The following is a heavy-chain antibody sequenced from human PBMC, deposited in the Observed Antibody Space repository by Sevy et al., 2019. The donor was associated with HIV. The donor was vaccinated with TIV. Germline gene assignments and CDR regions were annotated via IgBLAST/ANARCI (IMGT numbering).Heavy chain of an antibody. J-gene: IGHJ4*02. D-gene: IGHD4-17*01. V-gene: IGHV4-59*01. CDR3: ARGDYGGKFDY. CDR1: GGSISSYY. CDR2: IYYSRST. Sequence: SETLSLTCTVSGGSISSYYWSWIRQPPRKGLEWIGYIYYSRSTNYNPSLKSRVTISVDTSKNQFSLKLSSVTAADTAVYYCARGDYGGKFDYWGQGTLVTVSS.